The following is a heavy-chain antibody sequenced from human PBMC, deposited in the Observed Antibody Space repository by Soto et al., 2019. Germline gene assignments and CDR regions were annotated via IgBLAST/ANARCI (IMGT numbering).Heavy chain of an antibody. CDR3: AKGVSYYGSSGYYL. D-gene: IGHD3-22*01. J-gene: IGHJ4*02. CDR2: ISGSGGIT. Sequence: GASLGHSCAASGFTFSSYAMSWVGQAPGKGLEWVSAISGSGGITYYADSVKGRFTISRDNSKNTLYLQMNSLRAEDTAVYYCAKGVSYYGSSGYYLWGQGTLVTVSS. V-gene: IGHV3-23*01. CDR1: GFTFSSYA.